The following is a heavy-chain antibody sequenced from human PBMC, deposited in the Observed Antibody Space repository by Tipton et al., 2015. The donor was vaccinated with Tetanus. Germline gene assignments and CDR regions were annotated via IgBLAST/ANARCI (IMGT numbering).Heavy chain of an antibody. J-gene: IGHJ4*02. Sequence: TLSLTCTVSGGSISSSSYYWGWIRQPPGKGLEWIGSIYYSGSTYYNPSLKSRVTISVDTSKNQFSLKLSSVTAADTAVYYCASEYSSSSVEFDYWGQGTLVTVSS. CDR1: GGSISSSSYY. D-gene: IGHD6-6*01. V-gene: IGHV4-39*01. CDR2: IYYSGST. CDR3: ASEYSSSSVEFDY.